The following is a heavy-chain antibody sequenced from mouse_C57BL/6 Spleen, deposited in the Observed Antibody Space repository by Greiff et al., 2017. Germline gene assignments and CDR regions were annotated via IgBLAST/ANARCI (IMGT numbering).Heavy chain of an antibody. CDR2: ISSGSSTI. V-gene: IGHV5-17*01. J-gene: IGHJ1*03. CDR3: ARKRTGGYWYFDV. CDR1: GFTFSDYG. D-gene: IGHD4-1*01. Sequence: VQLKESGGGLVKPGGSLKLSCAASGFTFSDYGMHWVRQAPEKGLEWVAYISSGSSTIYYADTVKGRFTISRDNAKNTLFLQMTSLRSEDTAMYYCARKRTGGYWYFDVWGTGTTVTVSS.